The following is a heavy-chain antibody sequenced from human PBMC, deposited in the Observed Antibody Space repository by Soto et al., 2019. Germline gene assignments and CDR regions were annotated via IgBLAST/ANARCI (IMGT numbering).Heavy chain of an antibody. D-gene: IGHD2-21*02. V-gene: IGHV1-46*01. CDR3: SRGGHVVVVPAALAY. J-gene: IGHJ4*02. CDR1: GDTFTDYY. Sequence: QVQLVQSGAEVKKPGASVKVSCKASGDTFTDYYIHWVRQAPGQGLEWMGTVNPSGGHTTYAQHFPATITTTPATSTSPLSMALTSLTSEDTAIYYCSRGGHVVVVPAALAYWGQGTLVTVSS. CDR2: VNPSGGHT.